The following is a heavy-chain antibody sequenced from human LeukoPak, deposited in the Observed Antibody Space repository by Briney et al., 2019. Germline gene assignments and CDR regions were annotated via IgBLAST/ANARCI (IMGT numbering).Heavy chain of an antibody. Sequence: PSETLSLTCTVSGGSISSYYWSWIRQPPGKGLEWIGYIYYSGSTNYNPSLKSRVTISVNTSKNQFSLKLSSVTAADTAVYYCARPSNRLSGMDVWGQGTTVTVSS. CDR3: ARPSNRLSGMDV. CDR1: GGSISSYY. J-gene: IGHJ6*02. D-gene: IGHD1-14*01. V-gene: IGHV4-59*01. CDR2: IYYSGST.